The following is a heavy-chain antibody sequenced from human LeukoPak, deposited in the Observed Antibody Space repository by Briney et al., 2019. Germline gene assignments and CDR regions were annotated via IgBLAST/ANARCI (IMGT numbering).Heavy chain of an antibody. V-gene: IGHV4-34*01. Sequence: YNPSLKSRVTISVDTSKNQFSLKLSSVTAADTAVYYCARGGKIMITFGGVIVPSKYYFDYWGRGTLVTVSS. J-gene: IGHJ4*02. D-gene: IGHD3-16*02. CDR3: ARGGKIMITFGGVIVPSKYYFDY.